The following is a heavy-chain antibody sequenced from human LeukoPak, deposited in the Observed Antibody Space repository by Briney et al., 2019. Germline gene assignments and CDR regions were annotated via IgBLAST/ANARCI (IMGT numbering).Heavy chain of an antibody. CDR2: IGSGSGGTT. D-gene: IGHD3-10*01. CDR3: AKNYESGRGVPYGMDV. J-gene: IGHJ6*02. CDR1: GFTFSSYA. Sequence: GGSLRLSCAASGFTFSSYAMRWVRQAPGKGLEWVSAIGSGSGGTTIYADSVKGRFTISRDNSKNTLYLQVSSLRDEDTAVYYCAKNYESGRGVPYGMDVWGQGTTVTVSS. V-gene: IGHV3-23*01.